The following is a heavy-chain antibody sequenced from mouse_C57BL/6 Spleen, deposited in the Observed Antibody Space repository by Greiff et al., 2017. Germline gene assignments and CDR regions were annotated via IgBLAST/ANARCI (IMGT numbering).Heavy chain of an antibody. CDR2: ILPGSCST. V-gene: IGHV1-9*01. J-gene: IGHJ4*01. CDR1: GYTLTDYW. CDR3: AKTQVTSGVTTKAMDY. Sequence: VQLMESGAELMKPGASVKLSCPATGYTLTDYWMQWVKQRPGHGLEWIGGILPGSCSTNYNEKFKGKATFTADTSSNTAYMQLSSLTTEDSAIYYCAKTQVTSGVTTKAMDYWGQGTSVTVSS. D-gene: IGHD2-5*01.